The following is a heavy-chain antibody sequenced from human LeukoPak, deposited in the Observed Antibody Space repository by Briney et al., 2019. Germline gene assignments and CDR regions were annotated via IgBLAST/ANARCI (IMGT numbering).Heavy chain of an antibody. V-gene: IGHV3-53*01. Sequence: GGSLRLSCAASGFSVSTSYMSWVRQAPGKGLEWVSIIHSGGNRYYADSVKGRFTISRDNSKNTLYLQMNSLRVEDTAVYYCARGPAGWELEWDTGFDYWGQGTLVTDSS. CDR2: IHSGGNR. D-gene: IGHD1-26*01. CDR1: GFSVSTSY. CDR3: ARGPAGWELEWDTGFDY. J-gene: IGHJ4*02.